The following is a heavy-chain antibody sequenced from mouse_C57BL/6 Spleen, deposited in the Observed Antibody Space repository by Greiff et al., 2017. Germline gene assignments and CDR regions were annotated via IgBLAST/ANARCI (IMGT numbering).Heavy chain of an antibody. CDR1: GFTFSDYG. CDR3: ARIYYDYDVRYFDV. Sequence: EVMLVESGGGLVKPGGSLKLSCAASGFTFSDYGMHWVRQAPEKGLAWVAYISSGSSTIYYADTVKGRFTISRDNAKNTLFLQMTSLRSEDTAMYYCARIYYDYDVRYFDVWGTGTTVTVSS. D-gene: IGHD2-4*01. V-gene: IGHV5-17*01. CDR2: ISSGSSTI. J-gene: IGHJ1*03.